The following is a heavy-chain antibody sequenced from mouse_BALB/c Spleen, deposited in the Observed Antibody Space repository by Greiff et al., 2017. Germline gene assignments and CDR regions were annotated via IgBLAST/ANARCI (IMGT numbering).Heavy chain of an antibody. D-gene: IGHD2-10*01. V-gene: IGHV5-6*01. CDR1: GFTFSSYG. CDR3: ARPSYYGNYEGAMDY. Sequence: EVKLVESGGDLVKPGGSLKLSCAASGFTFSSYGMSWVRQTPDKRLEWVATISSGGSYTYYPDSVKGRFTISRDNAKNTLYLQMSSLKSEDTAMYYCARPSYYGNYEGAMDYWGQGTSVTVSS. J-gene: IGHJ4*01. CDR2: ISSGGSYT.